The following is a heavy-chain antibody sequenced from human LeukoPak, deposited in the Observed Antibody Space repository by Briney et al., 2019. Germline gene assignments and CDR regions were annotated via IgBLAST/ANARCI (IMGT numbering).Heavy chain of an antibody. D-gene: IGHD2-15*01. CDR1: GGSFSSGSYY. CDR3: AREGRCSGGSCFRGWFDP. CDR2: IYYSGST. V-gene: IGHV4-61*01. J-gene: IGHJ5*02. Sequence: SETLSLTCSVSGGSFSSGSYYWSWIRQPPGKGLEWIRDIYYSGSTNYNPSLKSRVTISVDTSKNQFSLKLSSVTAADTAVYYCAREGRCSGGSCFRGWFDPWGQGTLVTVSS.